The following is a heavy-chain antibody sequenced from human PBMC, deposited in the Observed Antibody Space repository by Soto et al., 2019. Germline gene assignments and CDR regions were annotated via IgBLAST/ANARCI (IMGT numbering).Heavy chain of an antibody. Sequence: ASVKVSCKASGGTFSSYAISWVRQAPGQGLEWMGGIIPIFGTANYAQKFQGGVTITADESTSTAYMELSSLRSEDTAVYYCARRDYYSYYFDYWGQGTLVTVSS. V-gene: IGHV1-69*13. CDR1: GGTFSSYA. D-gene: IGHD3-22*01. CDR2: IIPIFGTA. CDR3: ARRDYYSYYFDY. J-gene: IGHJ4*02.